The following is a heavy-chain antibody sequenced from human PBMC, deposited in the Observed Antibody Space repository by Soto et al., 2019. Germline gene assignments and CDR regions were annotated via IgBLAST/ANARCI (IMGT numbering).Heavy chain of an antibody. J-gene: IGHJ6*03. CDR2: IYYSGTT. CDR3: ARAARPYYFYYMDV. CDR1: GGPSSSSTYY. D-gene: IGHD6-6*01. Sequence: PSETLSLTCTVPGGPSSSSTYYWGWIRQPPGKGLEWIGSIYYSGTTYYNPSLKSRVTISVDTSKNQFSLKLNSVTAADTAVFYCARAARPYYFYYMDVWGRGTTVTVSS. V-gene: IGHV4-39*01.